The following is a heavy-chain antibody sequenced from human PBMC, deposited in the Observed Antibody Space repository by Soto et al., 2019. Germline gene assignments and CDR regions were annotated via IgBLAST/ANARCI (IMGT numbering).Heavy chain of an antibody. Sequence: QVQLVQSGVEVREPGASVKVSCKAVRYIFTNYGVSWVRQAPGQGLEWMGWSTTYNGNTEYAQKYNGRVTITTDASTSTAYMELGSLSSDDTAIYYSARALTGYGMDVWGQGPTVTVSS. J-gene: IGHJ6*02. CDR1: RYIFTNYG. CDR2: STTYNGNT. CDR3: ARALTGYGMDV. V-gene: IGHV1-18*01.